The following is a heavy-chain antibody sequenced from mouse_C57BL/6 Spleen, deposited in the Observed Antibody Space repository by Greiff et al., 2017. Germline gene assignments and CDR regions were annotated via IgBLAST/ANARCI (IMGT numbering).Heavy chain of an antibody. CDR2: INPYNGGT. D-gene: IGHD1-1*01. Sequence: EVQLQQSGPVLVKPGASVKMSCKASGYTFTDYYMNWVKQSHGKSLEWIGGINPYNGGTSYNQKFKGKATLTVDKSSSTAYMELNSLTSEDSAVSDCARSDYDGSSWYFDDWGTGTTVTVSS. CDR1: GYTFTDYY. CDR3: ARSDYDGSSWYFDD. J-gene: IGHJ1*03. V-gene: IGHV1-19*01.